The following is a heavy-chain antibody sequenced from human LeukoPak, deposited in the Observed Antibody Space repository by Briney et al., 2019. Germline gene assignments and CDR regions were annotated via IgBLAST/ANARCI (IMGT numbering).Heavy chain of an antibody. CDR3: AREPYFDWLFGDR. CDR2: IYYSGST. J-gene: IGHJ4*02. D-gene: IGHD3-9*01. CDR1: GGSISSSSYY. V-gene: IGHV4-39*07. Sequence: SETLSLTCTVSGGSISSSSYYWGWIRQPPGKGLEWIGSIYYSGSTYYNPSLKSRVTISVDTSKNQFSLKLSSVTAADTAVYYCAREPYFDWLFGDRWGQGTLVTVSS.